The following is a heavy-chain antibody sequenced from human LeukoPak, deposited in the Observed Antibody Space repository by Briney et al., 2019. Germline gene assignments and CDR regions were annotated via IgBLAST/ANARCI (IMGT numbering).Heavy chain of an antibody. CDR3: ARDLPFED. CDR2: IHPSSGAT. J-gene: IGHJ4*02. CDR1: GYTFTSYG. D-gene: IGHD2/OR15-2a*01. V-gene: IGHV1-2*06. Sequence: ASVKVSCKASGYTFTSYGISWVRQAPGQGLEWMGRIHPSSGATNYAQRFQGRVTLTRDTSINIAYMELSRLTSDDTAVYYCARDLPFEDWGQGTLVTVSS.